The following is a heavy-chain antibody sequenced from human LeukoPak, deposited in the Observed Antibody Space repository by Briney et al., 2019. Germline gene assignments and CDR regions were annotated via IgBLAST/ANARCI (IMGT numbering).Heavy chain of an antibody. J-gene: IGHJ6*02. CDR1: DGSISNDY. CDR3: ARDSGLGYCSTTSCSYGLDV. Sequence: PSETLSLTCSVSDGSISNDYWTWIRQPPGKGLEWIGNIQYSGSTNFNPSLKSRVTVSVDTSKNQVSLKLRSVTAADTAVYYCARDSGLGYCSTTSCSYGLDVWGQGTTVFVS. V-gene: IGHV4-59*01. CDR2: IQYSGST. D-gene: IGHD2-2*01.